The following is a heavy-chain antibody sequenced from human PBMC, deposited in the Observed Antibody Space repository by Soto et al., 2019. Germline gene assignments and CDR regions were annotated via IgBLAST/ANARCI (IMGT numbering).Heavy chain of an antibody. Sequence: QVQLQESGPGLVKPSQTLSLTCTVSGGSISSGGYYWSWIRQHPGKGLEWIGYIYYSGSTYYNPFLQGRLTISVDASKHQFSLKLSSVTAADTAVYYCAARFGESWIRRKLRDYWGQGTLVTVSS. CDR2: IYYSGST. CDR3: AARFGESWIRRKLRDY. V-gene: IGHV4-31*03. CDR1: GGSISSGGYY. D-gene: IGHD3-10*01. J-gene: IGHJ4*02.